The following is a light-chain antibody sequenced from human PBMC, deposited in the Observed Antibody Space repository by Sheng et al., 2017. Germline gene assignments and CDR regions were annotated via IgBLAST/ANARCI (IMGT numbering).Light chain of an antibody. CDR3: QQRSDWPPT. CDR1: ESISSY. V-gene: IGKV3-11*01. Sequence: EIVVTQSPGTLSLSPGERATLSCRTSESISSYLAWYQLRPGQAPRLLIYGASIRAAGIPDRFSGSGSGTDFTLTITSLEAEDFAVYFCQQRSDWPPTFGQGTKLEIK. CDR2: GAS. J-gene: IGKJ2*01.